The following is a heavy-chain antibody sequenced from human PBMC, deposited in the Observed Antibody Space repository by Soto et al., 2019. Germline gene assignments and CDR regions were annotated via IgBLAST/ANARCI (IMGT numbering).Heavy chain of an antibody. CDR2: ISYDGRDS. D-gene: IGHD3-9*01. Sequence: GRPLRHSCAVSGFTFTDFAIHWIRQATGKGLEWVAVISYDGRDSHYADSVKGRLTISRDNSKNTVFLQINSLTTEDTAVYYCAKDRYFDSYLFDYLGQGTRVTVSS. CDR3: AKDRYFDSYLFDY. V-gene: IGHV3-30*04. J-gene: IGHJ4*02. CDR1: GFTFTDFA.